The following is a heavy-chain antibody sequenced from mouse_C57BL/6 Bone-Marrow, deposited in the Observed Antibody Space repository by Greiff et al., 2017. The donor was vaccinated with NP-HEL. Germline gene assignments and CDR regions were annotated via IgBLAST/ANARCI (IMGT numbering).Heavy chain of an antibody. CDR2: ISSGSSTI. Sequence: EVQLVQSGGGLVQPGGSLPLSCAASGFTFSDYGMHWVRQAPGKGLEWVAYISSGSSTIYYADTVTGRFTITRDNAKNTLFLQMTSLRSEDTAMYYCAMYGLYYAMDDWGQGTSVTVSS. D-gene: IGHD2-10*02. CDR3: AMYGLYYAMDD. V-gene: IGHV5-17*01. J-gene: IGHJ4*01. CDR1: GFTFSDYG.